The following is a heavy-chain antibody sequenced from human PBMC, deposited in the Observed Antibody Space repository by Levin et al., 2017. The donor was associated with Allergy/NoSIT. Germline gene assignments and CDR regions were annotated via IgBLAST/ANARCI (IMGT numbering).Heavy chain of an antibody. J-gene: IGHJ3*01. CDR2: MNEDGSQK. V-gene: IGHV3-7*01. CDR1: GFTLSTYW. Sequence: HPGGSLRLSCAASGFTLSTYWMIWVRQAPGKGLEWVANMNEDGSQKYYVDSVKGRFTISKDNAKNSLHLQMDSLRAEDTAMYYCARHKVRGPSAFEVWGQGTMVTVSS. D-gene: IGHD6-25*01. CDR3: ARHKVRGPSAFEV.